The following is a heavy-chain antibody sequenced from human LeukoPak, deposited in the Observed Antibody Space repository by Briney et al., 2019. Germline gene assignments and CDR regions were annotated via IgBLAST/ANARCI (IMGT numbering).Heavy chain of an antibody. J-gene: IGHJ6*03. Sequence: SETLSFTCTVSGGSISSSTYYWGWLRQPPGKGPEWIGSIYYDGNTYYNPSLKSPVSISVDTSKNQFSLKLSSVPAADTAVYYCARHCWTSYYYMDVWGKGTTVTVSS. CDR1: GGSISSSTYY. CDR3: ARHCWTSYYYMDV. V-gene: IGHV4-39*01. D-gene: IGHD3/OR15-3a*01. CDR2: IYYDGNT.